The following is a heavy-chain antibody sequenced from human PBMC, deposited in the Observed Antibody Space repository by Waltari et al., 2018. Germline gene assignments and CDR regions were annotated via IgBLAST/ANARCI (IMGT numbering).Heavy chain of an antibody. V-gene: IGHV1-69*01. J-gene: IGHJ3*02. CDR1: YA. CDR3: ACLGYKGAFDI. Sequence: YAISWVRQAPGQGLEWMGGIIPIFGTANYAQKFQGRVTITADESTSTAYMELSSLRSEDTAVYYCACLGYKGAFDIWGQGTMVNVSS. CDR2: IIPIFGTA. D-gene: IGHD5-12*01.